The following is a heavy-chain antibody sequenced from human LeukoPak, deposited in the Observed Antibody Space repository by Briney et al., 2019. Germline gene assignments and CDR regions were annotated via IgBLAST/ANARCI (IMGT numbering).Heavy chain of an antibody. D-gene: IGHD6-19*01. CDR1: GYTFTSYA. CDR2: INAGNGNT. Sequence: ASVNVSCKASGYTFTSYAMHWVRQAPGQRLEWMGWINAGNGNTKYSQKFQGRVTITRDTSASTAYMELSSLRSEDTAVYYCAREGIAVAGFDYWGQGTLVTVSS. V-gene: IGHV1-3*01. J-gene: IGHJ4*02. CDR3: AREGIAVAGFDY.